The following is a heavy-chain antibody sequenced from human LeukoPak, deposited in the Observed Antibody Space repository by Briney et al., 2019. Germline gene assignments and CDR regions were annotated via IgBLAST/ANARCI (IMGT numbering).Heavy chain of an antibody. V-gene: IGHV3-30*02. J-gene: IGHJ4*02. D-gene: IGHD3-10*01. CDR1: GFTFSTYG. CDR3: AKSSGTYYSIDY. CDR2: IRFDGSDK. Sequence: GGSLRLSCAASGFTFSTYGMHWVRRAPGKGLEWAAFIRFDGSDKYYADSVKGRFTISRDNSKNTLYLQMNSLRAEDTAVYYCAKSSGTYYSIDYWGQGTLVTVSS.